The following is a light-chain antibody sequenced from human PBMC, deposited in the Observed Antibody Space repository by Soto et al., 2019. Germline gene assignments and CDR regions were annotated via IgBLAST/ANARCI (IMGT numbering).Light chain of an antibody. Sequence: EIVMTQSPATLSLSPGDRATLSCRASHSVGNDLAWYQQKPGQAPRLLIYDASTRATGIPARFSGSGSGAEFTLTISSLLSEDFAVYSCQQYNNWPLTFGGGTTVDIK. CDR1: HSVGND. V-gene: IGKV3D-15*01. CDR2: DAS. CDR3: QQYNNWPLT. J-gene: IGKJ4*02.